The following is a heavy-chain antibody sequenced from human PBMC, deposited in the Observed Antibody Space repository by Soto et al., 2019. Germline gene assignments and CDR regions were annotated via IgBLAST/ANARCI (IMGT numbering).Heavy chain of an antibody. CDR1: GFTFSSYA. D-gene: IGHD1-1*01. J-gene: IGHJ3*02. CDR2: IRGSGAST. Sequence: EVQLLESGGGLVQPGGSLRLACAASGFTFSSYAMSWVRQAPGKGLEWVSAIRGSGASTYYADSVKGRFTISRDNCENTLYVQMNSLRAEDTALYYCAKDARSNWNTGHYNDAFDIWGQGTMVTVSS. V-gene: IGHV3-23*01. CDR3: AKDARSNWNTGHYNDAFDI.